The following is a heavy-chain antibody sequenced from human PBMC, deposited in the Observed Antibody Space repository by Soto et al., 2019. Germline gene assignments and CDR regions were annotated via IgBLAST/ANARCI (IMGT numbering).Heavy chain of an antibody. CDR1: GYTFTGYY. J-gene: IGHJ6*02. D-gene: IGHD6-13*01. Sequence: ASVKVSCKASGYTFTGYYMHWVRQPPGQGLEWMGWINPNSGGTNYAQKFQGRVTMTRDTSISTAYMELSRLRSDDTAVYYCARARIAAAVMDVWGQGTTVTVS. CDR3: ARARIAAAVMDV. V-gene: IGHV1-2*02. CDR2: INPNSGGT.